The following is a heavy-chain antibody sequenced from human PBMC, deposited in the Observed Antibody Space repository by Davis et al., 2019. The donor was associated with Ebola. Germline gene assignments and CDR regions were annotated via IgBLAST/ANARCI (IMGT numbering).Heavy chain of an antibody. CDR3: ARTRAVAGTSWFDP. J-gene: IGHJ5*02. V-gene: IGHV3-48*03. CDR1: GFTFSTSE. CDR2: ISASGGGSTT. Sequence: GESLKISCVASGFTFSTSEMNWIRQAPGRGLEWVAYISASGGGSTTLYTESVKGRFTISRDSAKNSLYLQMNSLRVDDTAVYYCARTRAVAGTSWFDPWGQGTLVTVSS. D-gene: IGHD6-19*01.